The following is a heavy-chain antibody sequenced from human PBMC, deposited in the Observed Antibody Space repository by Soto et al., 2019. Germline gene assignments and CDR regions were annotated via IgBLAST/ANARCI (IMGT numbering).Heavy chain of an antibody. CDR3: ARARRYDFWSGYSSALDAFDI. V-gene: IGHV4-59*01. CDR2: IYYSGST. D-gene: IGHD3-3*01. CDR1: GCYISSYY. J-gene: IGHJ3*02. Sequence: SETLSLTCTVSGCYISSYYWSWIRQPPGKGLEWIGYIYYSGSTNYNPSLKSRVTISVDTSKNQFSLKLSSVTAADTAVYYCARARRYDFWSGYSSALDAFDIWGQGTMVTVSS.